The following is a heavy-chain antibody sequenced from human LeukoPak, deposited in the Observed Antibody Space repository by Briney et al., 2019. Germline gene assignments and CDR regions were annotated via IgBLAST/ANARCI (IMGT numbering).Heavy chain of an antibody. V-gene: IGHV3-11*03. J-gene: IGHJ5*02. D-gene: IGHD6-19*01. Sequence: PGGSLRLSCAASGFTFSDYYMSWIREAPGKGLVWVSYISSSSSYTNYADSVKGRFTISRDNAKNSLYLQMNSLRAEDTAVYYCARVVAVGDMGPRFDPWGQGTLVTVSS. CDR1: GFTFSDYY. CDR3: ARVVAVGDMGPRFDP. CDR2: ISSSSSYT.